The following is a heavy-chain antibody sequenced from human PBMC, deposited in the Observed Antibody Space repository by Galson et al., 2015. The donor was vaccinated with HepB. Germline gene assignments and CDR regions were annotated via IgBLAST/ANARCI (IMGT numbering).Heavy chain of an antibody. J-gene: IGHJ4*02. V-gene: IGHV3-7*03. D-gene: IGHD5-12*01. CDR3: ARDFGYSAYDNYFDC. CDR2: IKQDGSET. Sequence: SLRLSCAASGFTFSAYWMTWVRQAPGKGLAWVATIKQDGSETYYVDSVKGRFTISRDNGKNSVYLQMNSLRAEDTALYYCARDFGYSAYDNYFDCWGQGTLVTVSS. CDR1: GFTFSAYW.